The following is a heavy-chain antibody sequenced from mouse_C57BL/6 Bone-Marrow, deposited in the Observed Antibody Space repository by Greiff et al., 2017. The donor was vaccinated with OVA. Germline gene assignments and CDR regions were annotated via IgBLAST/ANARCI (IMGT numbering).Heavy chain of an antibody. D-gene: IGHD1-1*01. CDR1: GFTFSDYY. CDR2: INYDGSST. Sequence: EVQVVESEGGLVQPGSSMKLSCTASGFTFSDYYMAWVRQVPEKGLEWVANINYDGSSTYYLDSLKSRFIISRDNAKNILYLQMSSLKSEDTATYYCARDREGTTVVACNWYFDVWGTGTTVTVSS. V-gene: IGHV5-16*01. CDR3: ARDREGTTVVACNWYFDV. J-gene: IGHJ1*03.